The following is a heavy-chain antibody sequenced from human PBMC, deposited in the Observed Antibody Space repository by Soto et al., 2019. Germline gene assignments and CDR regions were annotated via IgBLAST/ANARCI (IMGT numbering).Heavy chain of an antibody. D-gene: IGHD5-18*01. CDR1: GYTFTSYY. V-gene: IGHV1-46*01. CDR2: INPSGGST. Sequence: VASVKVSCKASGYTFTSYYMHWVRQAPGQGLEWMGIINPSGGSTSYAQKFQGRVTMTRDTSTSTVYMELSSPRSEDTAVYYCARDIYRYGRFDYWGQGTPVTVSS. J-gene: IGHJ4*02. CDR3: ARDIYRYGRFDY.